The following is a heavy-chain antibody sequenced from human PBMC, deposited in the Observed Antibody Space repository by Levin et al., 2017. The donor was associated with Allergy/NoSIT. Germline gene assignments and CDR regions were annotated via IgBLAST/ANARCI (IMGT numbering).Heavy chain of an antibody. D-gene: IGHD2-2*01. CDR1: GFTFSSYA. CDR3: AREGIVVVPVHSNAFDI. CDR2: ISYDGSNK. J-gene: IGHJ3*02. Sequence: LSLTCAASGFTFSSYAMHWVRQAPGKGLEWVAVISYDGSNKYYADSVKGRFTISRDNSKNTLYLQMNSLRAEDTAVYYCAREGIVVVPVHSNAFDIWGQGTMVTVSS. V-gene: IGHV3-30-3*01.